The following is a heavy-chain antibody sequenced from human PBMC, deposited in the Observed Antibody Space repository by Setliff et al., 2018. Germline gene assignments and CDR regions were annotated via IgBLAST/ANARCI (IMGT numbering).Heavy chain of an antibody. J-gene: IGHJ4*02. Sequence: ASVKVSCKASGYTFTNYPIHWVRQAPGQRLEWMGWIHTNTGNPTYAQGFTGRFVFSLDTSVSTAYLQITSLKAEDTAVYYCARVIPYYFDSWGQGTLVTVSS. CDR1: GYTFTNYP. CDR3: ARVIPYYFDS. CDR2: IHTNTGNP. V-gene: IGHV7-4-1*02.